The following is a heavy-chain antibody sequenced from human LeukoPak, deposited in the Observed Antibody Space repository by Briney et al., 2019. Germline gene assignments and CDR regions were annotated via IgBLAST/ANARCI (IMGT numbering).Heavy chain of an antibody. CDR1: GFTFSDYY. CDR3: ARDRATMVRGAIGY. Sequence: GGSLRLSCAASGFTFSDYYMSWIRQAPGKGLDWVSYISSSGSTIYYADSVKGRFTISRDNAKNSLYLQMNSLRAEDTAVYYCARDRATMVRGAIGYWGQGTLVTVST. CDR2: ISSSGSTI. J-gene: IGHJ4*02. D-gene: IGHD3-10*01. V-gene: IGHV3-11*01.